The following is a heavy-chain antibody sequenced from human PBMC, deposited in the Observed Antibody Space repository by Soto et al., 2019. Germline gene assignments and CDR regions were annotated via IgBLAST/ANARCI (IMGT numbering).Heavy chain of an antibody. V-gene: IGHV4-59*05. CDR3: ARHYQDYVWGSYRHDAFDI. Sequence: SETLSLTCTVSGGSIRSYCWTWIRQPPGKGLEWIGSIYYSGSTYYNPSLKSRVTISVDTSKNQFSLKLSSVTAADTAVYYCARHYQDYVWGSYRHDAFDIWGQGTMVTVSS. D-gene: IGHD3-16*02. CDR1: GGSIRSYC. J-gene: IGHJ3*02. CDR2: IYYSGST.